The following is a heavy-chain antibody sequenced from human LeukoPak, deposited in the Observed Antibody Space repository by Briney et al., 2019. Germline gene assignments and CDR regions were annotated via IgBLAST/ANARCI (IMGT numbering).Heavy chain of an antibody. D-gene: IGHD2-15*01. J-gene: IGHJ4*02. CDR2: INHSGST. CDR1: GGSFSGYY. CDR3: ARGSGHCSGGSCYGDY. Sequence: SETLSLTCAVCGGSFSGYYWSWIRQPPGKGLEWIGEINHSGSTNYNPSLKSRVTISVDTSKNQFSLKLSSVTAADTAVYYCARGSGHCSGGSCYGDYWGQGTLVTVSS. V-gene: IGHV4-34*01.